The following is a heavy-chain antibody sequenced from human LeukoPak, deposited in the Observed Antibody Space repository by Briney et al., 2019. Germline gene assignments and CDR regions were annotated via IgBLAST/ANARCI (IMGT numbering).Heavy chain of an antibody. CDR2: IYYSGST. Sequence: PSETLSLTCTVSGGSVSSGSYYWSWIRQPPGKGLEWIGYIYYSGSTNYNPSLKSRVTISVDTSKNQFSLKLSSVTAADTAVYYCARTVAPPYYFDYWGQGTLVTVSS. CDR3: ARTVAPPYYFDY. V-gene: IGHV4-61*01. J-gene: IGHJ4*02. D-gene: IGHD6-19*01. CDR1: GGSVSSGSYY.